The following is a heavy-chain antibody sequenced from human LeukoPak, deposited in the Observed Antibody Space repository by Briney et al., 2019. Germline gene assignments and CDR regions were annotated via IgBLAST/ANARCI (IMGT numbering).Heavy chain of an antibody. Sequence: SVKVSCKASGGTFSSYAISWVRQAPGQGLEWMGGIIPIFGTANYAQKFQGRVTITADKSTSTAYMELSSLRSEDTAVYYCASNQGFGAAAGTERDYYYYMDVWGKGTTVTVSS. D-gene: IGHD6-13*01. V-gene: IGHV1-69*06. CDR2: IIPIFGTA. CDR3: ASNQGFGAAAGTERDYYYYMDV. J-gene: IGHJ6*03. CDR1: GGTFSSYA.